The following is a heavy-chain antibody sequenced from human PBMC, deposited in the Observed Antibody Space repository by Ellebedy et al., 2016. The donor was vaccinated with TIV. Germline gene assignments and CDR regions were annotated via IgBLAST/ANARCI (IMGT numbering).Heavy chain of an antibody. V-gene: IGHV1-2*02. Sequence: AASVKVSCKASGYSFIGYYIYWVRQAPGQGLEWMGWINPNSGGTKYAQKFQGRVTLTRDTSISTAYMELSSLRSEDTAVYYCARVYGSGSYIYYYYGMDVWGQGTTVTVSS. CDR3: ARVYGSGSYIYYYYGMDV. CDR2: INPNSGGT. J-gene: IGHJ6*02. D-gene: IGHD3-10*01. CDR1: GYSFIGYY.